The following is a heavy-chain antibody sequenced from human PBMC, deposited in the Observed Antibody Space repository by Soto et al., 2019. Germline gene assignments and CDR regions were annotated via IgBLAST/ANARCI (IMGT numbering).Heavy chain of an antibody. CDR3: AKGPVTSIPPRLDF. V-gene: IGHV3-23*01. D-gene: IGHD2-21*02. CDR2: ISGSGDTR. Sequence: GGSLRLSCAASGLTFSDYAMAWVRQAPGKGLEWVSAISGSGDTRHYADSVKGRFTISRDNSKNTVYLQMNSLRAEDTAVYYCAKGPVTSIPPRLDFWGQGALVTGSS. J-gene: IGHJ4*02. CDR1: GLTFSDYA.